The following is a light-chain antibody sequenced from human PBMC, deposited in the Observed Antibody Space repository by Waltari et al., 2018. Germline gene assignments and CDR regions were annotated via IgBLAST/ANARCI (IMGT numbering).Light chain of an antibody. J-gene: IGLJ3*02. CDR1: SGHSSNI. Sequence: QLVLTQSPSASASLGASVKLTCTLSSGHSSNIIAWHQQQPEKGPRYLMQGNSDGSHSKGDEIPDRFSCSSSGAERYLTISSLQSEDEADYYCQTGGHGTWVFGGGTKLTVL. V-gene: IGLV4-69*01. CDR2: GNSDGSH. CDR3: QTGGHGTWV.